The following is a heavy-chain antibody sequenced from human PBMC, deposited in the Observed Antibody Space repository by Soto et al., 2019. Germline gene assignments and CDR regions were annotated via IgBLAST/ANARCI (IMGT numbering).Heavy chain of an antibody. D-gene: IGHD2-2*01. Sequence: SETLSLTCTVSGGSISSYYWSWIRQPAGKGLEWIGRIYTGGSTNYNPSLKSRVTMSVDTSKNQFSLKLSSVTAADTAVYYCARDGPHCTSCDVRVPWGQGTLVTVSS. V-gene: IGHV4-4*07. CDR2: IYTGGST. CDR3: ARDGPHCTSCDVRVP. CDR1: GGSISSYY. J-gene: IGHJ5*02.